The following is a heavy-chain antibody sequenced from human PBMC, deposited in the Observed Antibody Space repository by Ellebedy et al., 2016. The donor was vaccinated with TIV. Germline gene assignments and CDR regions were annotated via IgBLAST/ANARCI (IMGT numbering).Heavy chain of an antibody. CDR1: GFTFSDSW. J-gene: IGHJ3*01. CDR2: INPDISRK. CDR3: ARDPVDVGPAFDV. D-gene: IGHD4-23*01. Sequence: GESLKISCAASGFTFSDSWMTWVRQAPGKGLEWVANINPDISRKYYLDSVKGRFTVSRDNAKNSLYLQMNSLRAEDTAVYYCARDPVDVGPAFDVWGQGTMVSVSS. V-gene: IGHV3-7*01.